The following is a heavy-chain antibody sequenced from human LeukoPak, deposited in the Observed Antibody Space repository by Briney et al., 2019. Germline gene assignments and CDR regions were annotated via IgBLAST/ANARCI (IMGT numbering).Heavy chain of an antibody. Sequence: AGGSLRLSCAASGFSVRSSYMSWVRQAPGKGLEWVSVIYSGGSPDYADSAKGRFTISRDNSKNTLYLQMNSLRAEDTAVYYCARGGSYLSAFDIWGQGTMVTVSS. CDR2: IYSGGSP. D-gene: IGHD1-26*01. J-gene: IGHJ3*02. CDR3: ARGGSYLSAFDI. V-gene: IGHV3-53*01. CDR1: GFSVRSSY.